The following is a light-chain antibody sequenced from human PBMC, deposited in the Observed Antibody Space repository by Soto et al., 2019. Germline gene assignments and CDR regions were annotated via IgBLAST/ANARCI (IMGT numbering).Light chain of an antibody. V-gene: IGLV2-14*01. J-gene: IGLJ1*01. Sequence: QSVLTQPASVSGSPGQSSTISCTGTSSDVGGYNYVSWYQQHPGKAPKLMIYDVSNRPSGVSNRFSGSKSGNTASLTISGLQAEDEADYYCSSYTSSLTIYVFGTGTKLTVL. CDR3: SSYTSSLTIYV. CDR2: DVS. CDR1: SSDVGGYNY.